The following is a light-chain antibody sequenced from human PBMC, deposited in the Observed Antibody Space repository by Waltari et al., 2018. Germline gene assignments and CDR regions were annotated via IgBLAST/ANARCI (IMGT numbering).Light chain of an antibody. CDR1: NSDIGAYNY. J-gene: IGLJ2*01. CDR3: SSYTRSSTVV. Sequence: QSALTQPASVSGSPGQSITISCTGTNSDIGAYNYVSWYQQHPGQVPNLMIFDVSYRPSGVSDRFSGSKSGNTASLTISGLQTEDEADYYCSSYTRSSTVVFGGGTKLTVL. CDR2: DVS. V-gene: IGLV2-14*03.